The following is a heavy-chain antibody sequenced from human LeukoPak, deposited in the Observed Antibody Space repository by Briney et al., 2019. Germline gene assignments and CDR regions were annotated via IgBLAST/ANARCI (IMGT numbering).Heavy chain of an antibody. CDR2: ISSSGSTI. CDR3: ARVNYDILTGYPQFDY. V-gene: IGHV3-48*03. J-gene: IGHJ4*02. CDR1: GFTFSSYE. Sequence: GGSLRLSCAASGFTFSSYEMNWVRQAPGKGLEWVSYISSSGSTIYYADSVKGRFTISRDNAKNSLYLQMNSLRAEDTAVYYCARVNYDILTGYPQFDYWGQGTLVTVSS. D-gene: IGHD3-9*01.